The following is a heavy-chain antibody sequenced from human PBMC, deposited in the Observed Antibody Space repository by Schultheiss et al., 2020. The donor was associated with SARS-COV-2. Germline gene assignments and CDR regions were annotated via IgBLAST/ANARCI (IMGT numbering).Heavy chain of an antibody. CDR3: ARDLKVRGVTRGYNWFDP. Sequence: GESLKISCAASGFTFSSYSMNWIRQAPGKGLEWVSYISSSGSTIYYADSVKGRFTISRDNSKNTLYLQMNSLRAEDTAVYYCARDLKVRGVTRGYNWFDPWGQGTLVTVSS. CDR2: ISSSGSTI. D-gene: IGHD3-10*01. V-gene: IGHV3-48*01. CDR1: GFTFSSYS. J-gene: IGHJ5*02.